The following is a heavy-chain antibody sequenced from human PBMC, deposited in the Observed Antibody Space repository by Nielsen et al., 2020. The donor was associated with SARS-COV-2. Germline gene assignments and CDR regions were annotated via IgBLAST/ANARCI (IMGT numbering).Heavy chain of an antibody. Sequence: GESLKISCAASGFTFNIYAMAWVRRAPGRGLQWVTGVSASGSSTYYTDSVKGRFSISRDNSKNTLFLQMHSLRVEDTALYYCAKDGVVRGDALDLWGQGTMVTVSS. CDR2: VSASGSST. CDR1: GFTFNIYA. V-gene: IGHV3-23*01. CDR3: AKDGVVRGDALDL. J-gene: IGHJ3*01. D-gene: IGHD3-10*01.